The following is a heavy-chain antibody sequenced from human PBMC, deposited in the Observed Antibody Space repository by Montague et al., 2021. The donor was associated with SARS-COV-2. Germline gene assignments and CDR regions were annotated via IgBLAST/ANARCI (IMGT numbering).Heavy chain of an antibody. CDR3: AREGLNNWFDP. Sequence: SETRSLTCIVSNGSISGYYWSWVRQPPGKRLEWIGYIYYRGSTNYNPSLESRVTISVDTSKNQFSLELRSVTAADTAGYFCAREGLNNWFDPWGQGTLVIVSS. CDR1: NGSISGYY. CDR2: IYYRGST. J-gene: IGHJ5*02. V-gene: IGHV4-59*01.